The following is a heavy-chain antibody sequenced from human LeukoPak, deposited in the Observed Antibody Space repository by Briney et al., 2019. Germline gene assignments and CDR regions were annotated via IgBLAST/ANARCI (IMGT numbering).Heavy chain of an antibody. CDR3: ARVGRHYDFWSGYHIKYFDY. V-gene: IGHV3-20*04. CDR1: GFTFSSFA. J-gene: IGHJ4*02. D-gene: IGHD3-3*01. Sequence: GGSLRLSCAASGFTFSSFAMSWVRQAPGKGLEWVSGINWNGGSTGYADSVKGRFTISRDNAKNSLYLQMNSLRAEDTALYYCARVGRHYDFWSGYHIKYFDYWGQGTLVTVSS. CDR2: INWNGGST.